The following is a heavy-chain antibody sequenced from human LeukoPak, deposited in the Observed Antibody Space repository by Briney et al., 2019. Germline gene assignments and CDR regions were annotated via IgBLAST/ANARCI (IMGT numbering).Heavy chain of an antibody. V-gene: IGHV4-4*07. D-gene: IGHD6-6*01. CDR2: IYTSGST. J-gene: IGHJ4*02. CDR1: GGSISSYY. CDR3: ARSKAARRQAPLDY. Sequence: SETLSLTCTVSGGSISSYYWSWIRQPAGKGLEWIGRIYTSGSTNYNPSLKSRVTISVDKSKNQFSLKLSSVTAADTAVYCCARSKAARRQAPLDYWGQGTLVTVSS.